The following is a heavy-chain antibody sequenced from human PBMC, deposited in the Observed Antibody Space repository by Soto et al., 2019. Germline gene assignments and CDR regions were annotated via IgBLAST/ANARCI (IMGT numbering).Heavy chain of an antibody. CDR3: AKGTYYYGSGSYYNVVWPLYYFDY. Sequence: PGGSLRLSCAASGFTFSSYAMSWVRQAPGKGLEWVSAISGSGGSTYYADSVKGRFTISRDNSKNTLYLQMNSLRAEDTAVYYCAKGTYYYGSGSYYNVVWPLYYFDYWGQGTLVTVSS. D-gene: IGHD3-10*01. CDR1: GFTFSSYA. J-gene: IGHJ4*02. V-gene: IGHV3-23*01. CDR2: ISGSGGST.